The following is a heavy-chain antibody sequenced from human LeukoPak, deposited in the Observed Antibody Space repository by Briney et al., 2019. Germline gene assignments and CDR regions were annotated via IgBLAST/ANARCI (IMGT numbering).Heavy chain of an antibody. J-gene: IGHJ4*02. CDR2: IYYSGNT. CDR3: AKERHGGATRGSDY. D-gene: IGHD1-26*01. Sequence: PSETLSLTCTVSGDSISSSKKYWGWVRQPPGKGLEWIGSIYYSGNTYYNPSLKSRVTISLDTSRNQFSLRLSSVTAADTAVYYCAKERHGGATRGSDYWGQGTLVTVSS. CDR1: GDSISSSKKY. V-gene: IGHV4-39*07.